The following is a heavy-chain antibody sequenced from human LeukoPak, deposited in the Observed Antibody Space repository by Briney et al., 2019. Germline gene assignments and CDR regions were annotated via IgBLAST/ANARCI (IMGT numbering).Heavy chain of an antibody. CDR1: GFTFSSYW. V-gene: IGHV3-74*01. J-gene: IGHJ4*02. D-gene: IGHD4/OR15-4a*01. CDR2: INSDGSST. Sequence: GGSLRLSCAASGFTFSSYWMHWVRQATGKGLVWVSRINSDGSSTSYADSVKGRFTISRDNSKNTLYLQMNSLRAEDTAVYYCARRAGAYSHPYDYWGQGTLVTVSS. CDR3: ARRAGAYSHPYDY.